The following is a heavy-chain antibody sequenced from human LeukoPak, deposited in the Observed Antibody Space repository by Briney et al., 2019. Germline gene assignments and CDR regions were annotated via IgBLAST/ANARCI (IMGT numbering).Heavy chain of an antibody. V-gene: IGHV3-23*01. Sequence: PGGSLRLSCAASGFTFSSYAMSWVRQAPGKGLEWVSAISGSGGSTYYADSVKGRFTISRDNAKNSLYLQMNSLRAEDTAVYYCARDSPYYYDSSTTNYFDYWGQGTLVTVSS. CDR2: ISGSGGST. CDR3: ARDSPYYYDSSTTNYFDY. D-gene: IGHD3-22*01. J-gene: IGHJ4*02. CDR1: GFTFSSYA.